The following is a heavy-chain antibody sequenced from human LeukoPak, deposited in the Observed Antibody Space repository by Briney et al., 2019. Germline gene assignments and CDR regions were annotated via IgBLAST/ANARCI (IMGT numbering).Heavy chain of an antibody. V-gene: IGHV4-38-2*02. CDR3: AREPIQLWSTRRGWFDP. J-gene: IGHJ5*02. D-gene: IGHD5-18*01. CDR2: IYHSGST. CDR1: GYSISSGYY. Sequence: PSETLSLTCTVSGYSISSGYYWGWIRQPPGKGLEWIGSIYHSGSTYYNPSLKSRVTISVDTSKNQFSLKLSSVTAADTAVYYCAREPIQLWSTRRGWFDPWGQGTLVTVSS.